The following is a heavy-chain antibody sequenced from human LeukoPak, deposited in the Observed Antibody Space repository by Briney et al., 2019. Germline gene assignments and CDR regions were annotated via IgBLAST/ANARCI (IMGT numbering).Heavy chain of an antibody. D-gene: IGHD2-2*01. V-gene: IGHV4-34*01. CDR2: INHSGST. CDR3: ARRYCSSTSCPQFDP. J-gene: IGHJ5*02. CDR1: GGSFSGYY. Sequence: RPSETLSLTCAVYGGSFSGYYWSWLRQPPGKGLEWLVEINHSGSTNYNPSLKSRVTISVHTSKNQFSLKLSSVTAADTAVYYCARRYCSSTSCPQFDPWGQGTLVTASS.